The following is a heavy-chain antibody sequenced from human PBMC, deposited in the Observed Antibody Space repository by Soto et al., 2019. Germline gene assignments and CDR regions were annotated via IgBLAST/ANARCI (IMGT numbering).Heavy chain of an antibody. Sequence: VASVKVSCKASGYTFTSYYMHWVRQAPGQGPEWMGIINPSGGSTTYAQKFQGRVTMTRDTSTSTVYMELSSLRSEDTAVYYCARGGAVVVAATPFWFDPWGQGTLVTVSS. J-gene: IGHJ5*02. V-gene: IGHV1-46*01. CDR1: GYTFTSYY. D-gene: IGHD2-15*01. CDR2: INPSGGST. CDR3: ARGGAVVVAATPFWFDP.